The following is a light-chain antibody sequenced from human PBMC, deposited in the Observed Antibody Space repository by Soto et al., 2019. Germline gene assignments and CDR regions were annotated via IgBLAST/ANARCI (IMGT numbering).Light chain of an antibody. Sequence: EIVMTQSPATLSVSPGERATLFCRASQSVRSNFLAWYQQKPGQAPMILIYGASPRATGIPARFSGSGSWTEVPLTSSGQQSEDFAVYYCQQQSAWPLTFGGGTKVEIK. V-gene: IGKV3-15*01. CDR1: QSVRSN. CDR2: GAS. CDR3: QQQSAWPLT. J-gene: IGKJ4*02.